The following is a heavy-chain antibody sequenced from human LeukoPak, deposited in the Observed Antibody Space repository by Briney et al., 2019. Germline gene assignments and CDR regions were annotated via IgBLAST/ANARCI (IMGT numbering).Heavy chain of an antibody. CDR3: AKDRAHDWNDHYFDY. CDR2: ISGPGGNV. CDR1: GFTFSTYG. D-gene: IGHD1-1*01. Sequence: GGSLRLSCAASGFTFSTYGMSWVRQAPGKGLQWVSSISGPGGNVDYADSVKGRFIISRDNSKNTLYLQMNSLRAEDTAIYYCAKDRAHDWNDHYFDYWGQGTLVTVSS. J-gene: IGHJ4*02. V-gene: IGHV3-23*01.